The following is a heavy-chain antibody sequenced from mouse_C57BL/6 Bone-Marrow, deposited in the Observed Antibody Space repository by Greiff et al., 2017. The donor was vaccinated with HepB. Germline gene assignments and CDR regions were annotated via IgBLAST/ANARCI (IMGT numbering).Heavy chain of an antibody. Sequence: QVQLKESGPELVKPGASVKLSCKASGYTFTSYDINWVKQRPGQGLEWIGWIYPRDGSTKYNEKFKGKATLTVDTSSSTAYMELHSLTSEDSAVYFCARRGYDYGAWFAYWGQGTGVTVSA. D-gene: IGHD2-4*01. V-gene: IGHV1-85*01. CDR3: ARRGYDYGAWFAY. CDR1: GYTFTSYD. CDR2: IYPRDGST. J-gene: IGHJ3*01.